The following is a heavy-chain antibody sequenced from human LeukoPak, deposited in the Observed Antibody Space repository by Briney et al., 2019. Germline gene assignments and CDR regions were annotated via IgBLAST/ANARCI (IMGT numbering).Heavy chain of an antibody. CDR3: ATVFDDP. CDR1: RFVLSNSW. Sequence: GGSLRLSCAGSRFVLSNSWIHWVRQPSGKGLVWVSRIAPEGTTSYADFVKGRFTISRDNTENTVYLQMNSLRAEDTAVYYCATVFDDPWGQGTLVTVSS. CDR2: IAPEGTT. V-gene: IGHV3-74*01. J-gene: IGHJ5*02. D-gene: IGHD5/OR15-5a*01.